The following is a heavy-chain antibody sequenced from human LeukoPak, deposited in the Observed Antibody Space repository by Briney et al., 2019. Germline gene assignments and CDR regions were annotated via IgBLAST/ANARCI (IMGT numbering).Heavy chain of an antibody. V-gene: IGHV4-34*01. Sequence: PSETLSLTCAVYGGSFSGYYWSWIRQPPGKGLEWIGEINHSGSTNYNPSLKSRVTISVDTSKNQFSLKLSSVTAADTAVYYCAGGELDTAMAGGLDYWGQGTLVTVSS. CDR1: GGSFSGYY. J-gene: IGHJ4*02. D-gene: IGHD5-18*01. CDR2: INHSGST. CDR3: AGGELDTAMAGGLDY.